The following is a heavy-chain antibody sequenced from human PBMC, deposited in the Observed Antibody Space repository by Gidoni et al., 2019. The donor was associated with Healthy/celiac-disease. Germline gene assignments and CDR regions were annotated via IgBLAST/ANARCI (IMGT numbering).Heavy chain of an antibody. CDR2: INHSGST. V-gene: IGHV4-34*01. J-gene: IGHJ4*02. D-gene: IGHD4-4*01. CDR1: GGSFSGYY. Sequence: QVQLQQWGAGLLKPSETLSLTCAVSGGSFSGYYWSWIRQPPGKGLEWIGEINHSGSTNYNPSLKSRVTISVDTSKNQFSLKLSSVTAADTAVYYCARVRGNLNYFDYWGQGTLVTVSS. CDR3: ARVRGNLNYFDY.